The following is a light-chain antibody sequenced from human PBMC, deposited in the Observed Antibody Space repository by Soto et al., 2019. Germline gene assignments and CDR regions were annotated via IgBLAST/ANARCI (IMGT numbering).Light chain of an antibody. J-gene: IGKJ3*01. V-gene: IGKV2-28*01. Sequence: DVVMTQSPLSLPVTPGEPASISCRSSQSLLYSNGYNYLDWYLQKPGQSPQLLIYLGSNRASGVPDRFSGSGSGTDFTLKISRVEAEDVGVYYCMQALQTPFTFGPGTTVDIK. CDR3: MQALQTPFT. CDR1: QSLLYSNGYNY. CDR2: LGS.